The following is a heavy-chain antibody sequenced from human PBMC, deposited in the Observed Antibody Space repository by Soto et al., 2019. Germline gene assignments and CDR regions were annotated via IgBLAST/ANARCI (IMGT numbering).Heavy chain of an antibody. CDR2: ISYDGSNK. Sequence: GGSLRLSCAASGFTFSSYAMHWVRQAPGKGLEWVAVISYDGSNKYYADSVKGRFTISRDNSKNTLYLQMNSLRAEDTAVYYCARGPGYSSSWYVPDYWGQGTLVTVSS. CDR1: GFTFSSYA. CDR3: ARGPGYSSSWYVPDY. V-gene: IGHV3-30-3*01. D-gene: IGHD6-13*01. J-gene: IGHJ4*02.